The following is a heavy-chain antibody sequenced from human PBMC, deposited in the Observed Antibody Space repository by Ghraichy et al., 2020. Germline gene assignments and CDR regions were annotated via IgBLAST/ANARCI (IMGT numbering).Heavy chain of an antibody. J-gene: IGHJ5*02. Sequence: TLSLTCAVSGASISSGGHSWSWIRQPLGKGLEWIGSITHSASTYYNPSLRSRVTLSVDSWKNQFSLKLSSVSAADTAVYYCARVVRIAAAGGGFDPWGQGTLVTVSS. CDR2: ITHSAST. D-gene: IGHD6-25*01. V-gene: IGHV4-30-2*01. CDR1: GASISSGGHS. CDR3: ARVVRIAAAGGGFDP.